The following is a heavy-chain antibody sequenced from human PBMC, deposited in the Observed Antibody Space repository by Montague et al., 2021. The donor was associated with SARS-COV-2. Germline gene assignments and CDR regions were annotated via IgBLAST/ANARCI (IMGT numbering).Heavy chain of an antibody. CDR2: ISTSGSS. J-gene: IGHJ6*03. V-gene: IGHV4-61*09. D-gene: IGHD6-19*01. Sequence: TLSLTCSVSGASISSANDYWTWIRQPAGKGLEWIGYISTSGSSSYNPSLKSRVTIILDTSKQQFSLELTSVTAADTAVYYCARDRRGMAMAGRAYYYYYMDVWGKGTTVTVSS. CDR3: ARDRRGMAMAGRAYYYYYMDV. CDR1: GASISSANDY.